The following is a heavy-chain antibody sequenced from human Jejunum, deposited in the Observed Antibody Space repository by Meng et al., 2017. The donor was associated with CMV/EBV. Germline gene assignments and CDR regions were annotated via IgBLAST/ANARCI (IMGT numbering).Heavy chain of an antibody. CDR2: IYYSGNT. Sequence: IRTYYWSWIRPPPRKGLEWVGDIYYSGNTNYSPSLKSRVTISVDTSKKQFSLKLSSVAAADTAVYYCARAKPVGYDSGTYYNSFDCWGQGTLVTVSS. CDR3: ARAKPVGYDSGTYYNSFDC. J-gene: IGHJ4*02. CDR1: IRTYY. D-gene: IGHD3-10*01. V-gene: IGHV4-59*01.